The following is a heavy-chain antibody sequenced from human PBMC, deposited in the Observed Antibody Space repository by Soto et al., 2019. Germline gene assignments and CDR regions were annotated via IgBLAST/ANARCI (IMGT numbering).Heavy chain of an antibody. V-gene: IGHV4-39*02. Sequence: PSETLSLTCTVSGGSISSSSYYWGWIRQPPGKGLEWIGSIYYSGSTYYNPSLKSRVTISVDTSKNQFSLKLSSVTAADTAVYYCARECGGSCYHPIDYWGQGTLVTVSS. CDR1: GGSISSSSYY. D-gene: IGHD2-15*01. CDR2: IYYSGST. CDR3: ARECGGSCYHPIDY. J-gene: IGHJ4*02.